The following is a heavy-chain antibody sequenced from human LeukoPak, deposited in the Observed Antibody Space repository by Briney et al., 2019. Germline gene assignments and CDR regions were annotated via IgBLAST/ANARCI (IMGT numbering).Heavy chain of an antibody. CDR1: GFTFSSYW. D-gene: IGHD3-3*01. CDR3: ARWDYDFWSGRADF. V-gene: IGHV3-74*01. Sequence: GGXLRLSCAASGFTFSSYWIHWVRQAPGKGLVWVSRTSDDGRSTNYADSVKGRFTISRDNAKNTLYLQMNNLRVEDTAVYYCARWDYDFWSGRADFWGRGTLVTVSS. J-gene: IGHJ4*02. CDR2: TSDDGRST.